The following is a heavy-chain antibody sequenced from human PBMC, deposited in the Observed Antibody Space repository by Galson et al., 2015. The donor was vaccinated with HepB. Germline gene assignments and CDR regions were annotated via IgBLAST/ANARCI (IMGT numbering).Heavy chain of an antibody. CDR3: ARDVDHRFDH. CDR1: GYTFTSKG. V-gene: IGHV1-18*01. Sequence: SVKVSCKASGYTFTSKGISWVRQAPGQGLEWMGRISTESGNTNYVQKLQGRVTMIRDTSTGTAYMELRSLRSDDTAVYYCARDVDHRFDHWGQGTLVTISS. CDR2: ISTESGNT. J-gene: IGHJ4*02.